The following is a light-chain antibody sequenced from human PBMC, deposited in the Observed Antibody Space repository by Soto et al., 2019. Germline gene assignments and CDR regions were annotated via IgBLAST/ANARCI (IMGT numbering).Light chain of an antibody. J-gene: IGKJ4*01. V-gene: IGKV3-15*01. CDR3: QQYNNWPLT. CDR2: GAS. CDR1: QSVSSN. Sequence: EIVMTQSPATLTVSPGERATLSCRASQSVSSNLAWYQQKPGQAPRLLIYGASTRATGIPARFSGSGSGTEFTLTISSLPSEAFAVYYCQQYNNWPLTFGGGTKVDIK.